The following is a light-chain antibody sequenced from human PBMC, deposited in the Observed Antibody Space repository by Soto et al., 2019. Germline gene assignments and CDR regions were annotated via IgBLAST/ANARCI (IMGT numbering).Light chain of an antibody. CDR3: QQYYSYRWT. J-gene: IGKJ1*01. CDR2: DAS. V-gene: IGKV1-33*01. CDR1: QDIAYY. Sequence: DIQMTQSPSSLSASVGDRVTITCQASQDIAYYVNWFQHKPGKAPKVLIYDASNLETGVPSRFSGSGSGTDFTLTISCLQSEDFATYYCQQYYSYRWTFGQGTKVEIK.